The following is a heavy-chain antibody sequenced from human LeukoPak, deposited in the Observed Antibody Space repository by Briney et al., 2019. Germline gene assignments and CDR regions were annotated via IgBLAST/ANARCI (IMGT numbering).Heavy chain of an antibody. CDR2: IWYDGSNK. Sequence: PGGSLRLSCAASGFTFSSYGMHLVRQAPGKGLEWVAVIWYDGSNKYYADSVKGRFTISRDNSKNTLYLQMNSLRAEDTAVYYCAKDRSFYDSSGYYDYWGQGTLVTVSS. D-gene: IGHD3-22*01. V-gene: IGHV3-33*06. J-gene: IGHJ4*02. CDR1: GFTFSSYG. CDR3: AKDRSFYDSSGYYDY.